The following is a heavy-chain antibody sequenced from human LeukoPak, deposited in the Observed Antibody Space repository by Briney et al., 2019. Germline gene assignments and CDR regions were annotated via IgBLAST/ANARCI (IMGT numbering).Heavy chain of an antibody. J-gene: IGHJ4*02. V-gene: IGHV3-74*01. D-gene: IGHD2/OR15-2a*01. CDR2: INTDGSST. CDR3: AREAPALYYFDY. Sequence: GGSLRLSCAASGFTFSSYWMHWVRQAPGKGLVWVSRINTDGSSTSYADSVKGRFTISRDNAKNTLYLQMNSLRAEDTAVYYCAREAPALYYFDYWGQGTLVTVSS. CDR1: GFTFSSYW.